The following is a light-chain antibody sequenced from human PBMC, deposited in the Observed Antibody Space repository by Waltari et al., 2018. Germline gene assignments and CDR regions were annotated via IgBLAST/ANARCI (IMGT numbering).Light chain of an antibody. J-gene: IGKJ3*01. CDR3: QRYDNLPIFA. CDR1: QDISNY. CDR2: DAS. V-gene: IGKV1-33*01. Sequence: DIQMTQSPSSLSAFVGDRVIMTCQASQDISNYLNWYQQKPGKAPKLLIRDASNLETGVPTRFSGSQSRTDFTLTISSRQPEDVGTYYGQRYDNLPIFAFGPGTKVEIK.